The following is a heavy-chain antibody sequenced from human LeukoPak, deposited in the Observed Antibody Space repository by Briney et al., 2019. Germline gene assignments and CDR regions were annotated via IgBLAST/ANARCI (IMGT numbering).Heavy chain of an antibody. Sequence: PGGSLRLSCAASGFTFSSYWMSWVRQAPGKWLEWVANIKQDGSEKYYVDSVKGRFTISRDNAKNSLYLQMNSLRAEDTAVYYCARDFRITIFGVAKYYFDYWGQGTLVTVYS. CDR2: IKQDGSEK. CDR3: ARDFRITIFGVAKYYFDY. D-gene: IGHD3-3*01. V-gene: IGHV3-7*01. J-gene: IGHJ4*02. CDR1: GFTFSSYW.